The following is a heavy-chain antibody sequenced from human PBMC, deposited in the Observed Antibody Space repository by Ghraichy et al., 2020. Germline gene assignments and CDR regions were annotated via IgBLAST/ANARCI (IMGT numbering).Heavy chain of an antibody. CDR2: IKQDGSEK. Sequence: GESLNISCAASGFTFTGYWISWVRQAPGKGLEWVADIKQDGSEKYYVDSVKGRFTISRDNAKNSLYLQMNSLRVEDTAVYYCARGDYFDRYFDYWGHGTLVTVSS. D-gene: IGHD3-22*01. J-gene: IGHJ4*01. V-gene: IGHV3-7*03. CDR3: ARGDYFDRYFDY. CDR1: GFTFTGYW.